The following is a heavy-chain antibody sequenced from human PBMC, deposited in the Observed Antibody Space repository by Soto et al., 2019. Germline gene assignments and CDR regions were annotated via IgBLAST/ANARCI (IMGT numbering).Heavy chain of an antibody. CDR1: GFTFSSYS. J-gene: IGHJ6*02. CDR2: ISSISSYI. V-gene: IGHV3-21*01. Sequence: GGSLRLSCAASGFTFSSYSMNWVRQAPGKGLEWVSSISSISSYIYYADSVKVRFTISRDNAKNSLYLQMNSLRAEDTAVYYCARGGEDIVLMVYARMGEYYYYYGMDVWGQGTTVTVSS. CDR3: ARGGEDIVLMVYARMGEYYYYYGMDV. D-gene: IGHD2-8*01.